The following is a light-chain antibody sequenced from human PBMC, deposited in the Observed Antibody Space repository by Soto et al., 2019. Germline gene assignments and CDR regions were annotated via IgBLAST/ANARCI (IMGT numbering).Light chain of an antibody. CDR1: QSVSSSY. Sequence: EIVLTQSPGTLSLSPGERATLSCRASQSVSSSYLAWYQQKPDQAPRLLIYGASSRATGIPDRFSVSASGTDFTRTISRLEPEDFAVYYCQHYGTSALFGPGTKVDIK. CDR2: GAS. CDR3: QHYGTSAL. J-gene: IGKJ3*01. V-gene: IGKV3-20*01.